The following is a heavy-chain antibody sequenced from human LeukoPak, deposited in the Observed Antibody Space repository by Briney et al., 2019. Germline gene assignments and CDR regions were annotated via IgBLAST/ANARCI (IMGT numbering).Heavy chain of an antibody. V-gene: IGHV3-7*01. CDR2: IKQDGSEK. Sequence: GGSLRLSCAASGFTFSSYWMSWVRQAPGKGLEWVANIKQDGSEKYYVDSVKGRFTISRDNAKNSLYLQMNSLRAEDTAVYYCARDFLVRGVIIYFQHWGQGTLVTVPA. D-gene: IGHD3-10*01. CDR1: GFTFSSYW. CDR3: ARDFLVRGVIIYFQH. J-gene: IGHJ1*01.